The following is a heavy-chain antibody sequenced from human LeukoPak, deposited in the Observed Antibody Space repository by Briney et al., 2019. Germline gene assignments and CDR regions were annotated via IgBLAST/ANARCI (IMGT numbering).Heavy chain of an antibody. CDR1: GFTFSSYS. J-gene: IGHJ4*02. V-gene: IGHV3-21*01. CDR3: ARTHPPVATFDY. CDR2: ISSSSSYI. Sequence: GGSLRLSCAASGFTFSSYSMNWVRQAPGKGLEWVSSISSSSSYIYYAVSVKGRFTISRDNAKNSLYLQMNSLRAEDTAVYYCARTHPPVATFDYWGQGTLVTVSS. D-gene: IGHD5-12*01.